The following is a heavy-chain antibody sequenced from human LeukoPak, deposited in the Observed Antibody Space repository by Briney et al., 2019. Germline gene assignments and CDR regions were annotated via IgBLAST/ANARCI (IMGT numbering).Heavy chain of an antibody. CDR3: AVAGLRSHDAFDI. CDR1: GYTLTELS. Sequence: APVKVSCKVSGYTLTELSMHWVRQAPGKGLEWMGGFDPEDGETIYAQKFQGRVTMTEDTSTDTAYMELSSLRSEDTAVYYCAVAGLRSHDAFDIWGQGTMVTVPS. J-gene: IGHJ3*02. CDR2: FDPEDGET. V-gene: IGHV1-24*01. D-gene: IGHD6-19*01.